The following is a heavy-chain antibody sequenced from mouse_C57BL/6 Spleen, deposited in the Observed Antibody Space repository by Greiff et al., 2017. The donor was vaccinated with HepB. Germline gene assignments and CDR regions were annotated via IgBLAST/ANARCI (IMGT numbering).Heavy chain of an antibody. Sequence: EVQLVESGGGLVKPGGSLKLSCAASGFTFSDYGMHWVRQAPEKGLEWVAYISSGSSTIYYADTVKGRFTISRDNAKNTLFLQMTSLRSEDTAMYYCATYYGYDVYWYFDVWGTGTTVTVSS. D-gene: IGHD2-9*01. CDR2: ISSGSSTI. CDR3: ATYYGYDVYWYFDV. CDR1: GFTFSDYG. V-gene: IGHV5-17*01. J-gene: IGHJ1*03.